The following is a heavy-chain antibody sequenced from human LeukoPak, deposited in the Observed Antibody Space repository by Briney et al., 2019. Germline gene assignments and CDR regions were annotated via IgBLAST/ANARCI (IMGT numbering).Heavy chain of an antibody. D-gene: IGHD2-2*01. CDR1: GYTFTSYD. V-gene: IGHV1-8*03. J-gene: IGHJ6*03. CDR3: ARLGVMQYQLLYYYYHMDV. Sequence: ASVKVSCKASGYTFTSYDINWVRQATGQGLEWMGWMNPNSGNTGYAQKFQGRVTITRNTSISTAYMELSSLRSEDTAVYYCARLGVMQYQLLYYYYHMDVWGKGTTVTVSS. CDR2: MNPNSGNT.